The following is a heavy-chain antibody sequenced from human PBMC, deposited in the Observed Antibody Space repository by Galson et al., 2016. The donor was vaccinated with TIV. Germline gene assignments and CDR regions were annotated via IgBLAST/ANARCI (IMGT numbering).Heavy chain of an antibody. CDR3: ARDQIIYDVVSGIDY. D-gene: IGHD3-3*02. Sequence: SLRLSCAASGFIFRRFSMNWVHQSPGKGLEWVSSISGDSRFIYYADSMKGRFTISRDNTKNSLYLQMNSLRAEDTAVYFCARDQIIYDVVSGIDYWGQGTLITVSS. CDR1: GFIFRRFS. J-gene: IGHJ4*02. CDR2: ISGDSRFI. V-gene: IGHV3-21*01.